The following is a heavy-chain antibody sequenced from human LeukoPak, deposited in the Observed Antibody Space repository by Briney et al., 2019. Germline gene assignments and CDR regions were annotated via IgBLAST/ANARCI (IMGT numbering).Heavy chain of an antibody. CDR1: GFTFSNYD. Sequence: PGGSLRLSCAASGFTFSNYDMYGVRQAPGKGLEWVAVILYDGSNKYYADSMKGRFTISRDNSKNTLYLQMNSLSAEDTAVYYCARDLLRDYGMDVWGQGTTVTVSS. V-gene: IGHV3-30*03. CDR3: ARDLLRDYGMDV. CDR2: ILYDGSNK. J-gene: IGHJ6*02.